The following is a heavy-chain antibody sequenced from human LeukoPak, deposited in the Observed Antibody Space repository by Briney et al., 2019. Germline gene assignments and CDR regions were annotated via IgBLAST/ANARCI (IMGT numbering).Heavy chain of an antibody. Sequence: ASVKVSCKASGYTFINYYMHWVRQAPGQRLEWMGIINPSGGSTSYAQKFQGRVTMTRDTSTSTVYMELSSLRSEDTAVYYCATGAVVAATKYFQHWGQGTLVTVSS. V-gene: IGHV1-46*01. CDR3: ATGAVVAATKYFQH. CDR1: GYTFINYY. D-gene: IGHD2-15*01. CDR2: INPSGGST. J-gene: IGHJ1*01.